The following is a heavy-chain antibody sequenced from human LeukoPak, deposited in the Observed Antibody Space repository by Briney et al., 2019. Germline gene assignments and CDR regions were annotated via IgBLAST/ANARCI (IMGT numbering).Heavy chain of an antibody. CDR3: RGYYYDSSGFYRDY. J-gene: IGHJ4*02. CDR1: VLALSIYD. V-gene: IGHV3-30*03. CDR2: ILDDGGSK. Sequence: PGGTLRLSCVSSVLALSIYDMHCAPQSPGKALECVAVILDDGGSKYYEDSVKGRFTISRDNSKNTLYLQMNSLRAEDTAVYYCRGYYYDSSGFYRDYWGQGTVVIVS. D-gene: IGHD3-22*01.